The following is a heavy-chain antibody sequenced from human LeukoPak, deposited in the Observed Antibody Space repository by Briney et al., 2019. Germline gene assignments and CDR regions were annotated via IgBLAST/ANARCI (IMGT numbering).Heavy chain of an antibody. V-gene: IGHV1-46*03. CDR2: INPSGGST. D-gene: IGHD3-22*01. CDR1: GYTFTSYY. Sequence: ASVRVSCKASGYTFTSYYMHWVRQAAGQGLEWMGIINPSGGSTSYAQKFQGRVTMTRDTSTSTVYMELSSLRSEDTAVYYCAREFVHSSGYHRSASNDYWGQGTLVTVSS. CDR3: AREFVHSSGYHRSASNDY. J-gene: IGHJ4*02.